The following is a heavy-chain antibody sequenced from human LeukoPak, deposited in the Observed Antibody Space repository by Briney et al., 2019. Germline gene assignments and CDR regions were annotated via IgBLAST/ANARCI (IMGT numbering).Heavy chain of an antibody. CDR3: AKNHERGRYDSFDM. V-gene: IGHV3-30-3*02. Sequence: GGSLRLSCEASGFTFSNYAIHWVRQAPGKGPEWVAVISYDAAKKYFADSVEGRFTISRDNSKNMLFLQMNSLRAEDTAVYYCAKNHERGRYDSFDMWAQGSWVTVSS. CDR1: GFTFSNYA. CDR2: ISYDAAKK. J-gene: IGHJ3*02. D-gene: IGHD3-16*02.